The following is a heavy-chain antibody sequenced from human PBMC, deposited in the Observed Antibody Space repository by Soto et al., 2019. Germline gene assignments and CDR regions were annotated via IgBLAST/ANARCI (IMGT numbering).Heavy chain of an antibody. V-gene: IGHV3-30*18. D-gene: IGHD3-10*01. Sequence: QVQLVESGGGVVQPGRSLRLSCAASGFTFSSYGMHWVRQAPGKGLEWVAVISYGGSDKHYADSVKGRFTISRDNSKNSLYLQINSLRDEDTAVYYCAKDLYYHGSGSYCDYCGHGTLVTVSS. CDR2: ISYGGSDK. J-gene: IGHJ4*01. CDR1: GFTFSSYG. CDR3: AKDLYYHGSGSYCDY.